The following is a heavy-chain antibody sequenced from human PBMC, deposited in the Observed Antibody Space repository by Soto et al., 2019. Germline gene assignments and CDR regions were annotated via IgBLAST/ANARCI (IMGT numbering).Heavy chain of an antibody. CDR1: GFTFSDHY. J-gene: IGHJ4*02. CDR3: ARLRLTGYFDY. Sequence: QVQLVESGGGLVKPGGSLRLSCVASGFTFSDHYMTWIRQAPGKGLEWLSYISTSSSYTNYADSVKGRFTISRDNAMNSLYRQMNSLRAEDTAVYYCARLRLTGYFDYWGQGTLVTVSS. V-gene: IGHV3-11*05. CDR2: ISTSSSYT.